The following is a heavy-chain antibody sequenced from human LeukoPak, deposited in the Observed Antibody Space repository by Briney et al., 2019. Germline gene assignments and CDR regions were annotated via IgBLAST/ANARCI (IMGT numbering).Heavy chain of an antibody. V-gene: IGHV3-30*03. CDR1: GFTFSNHG. D-gene: IGHD3-10*01. J-gene: IGHJ3*01. CDR2: VFYDGNTK. Sequence: GGSLRLSCAASGFTFSNHGMHWLRQAPGKGLEWVAIVFYDGNTKYYADAVKGRFTISRDNSLNTVYLQMNNLRADDTADYYCARGERGFGDAFDLWGPGTVVTVSS. CDR3: ARGERGFGDAFDL.